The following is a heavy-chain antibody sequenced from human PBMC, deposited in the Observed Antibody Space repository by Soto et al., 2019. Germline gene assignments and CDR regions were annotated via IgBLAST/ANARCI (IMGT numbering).Heavy chain of an antibody. V-gene: IGHV6-1*01. J-gene: IGHJ4*02. Sequence: SQTLSLTCAISGDSVSSNIAAWNWIRQSPSRGLEWLGRTYYRSKWYYDYAVSMRGRITISPDTSKNQVSLQLSSVTPKDAAVYYCARVGDNTGWFDYWGQGTLVTVSS. D-gene: IGHD6-19*01. CDR2: TYYRSKWYY. CDR1: GDSVSSNIAA. CDR3: ARVGDNTGWFDY.